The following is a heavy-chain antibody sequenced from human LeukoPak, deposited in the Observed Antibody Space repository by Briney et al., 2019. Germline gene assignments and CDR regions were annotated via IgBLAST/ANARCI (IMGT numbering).Heavy chain of an antibody. Sequence: VVLLMLSCAASGYTFSSYSMNWVRQAPWEGLESVSSNSSSSRYICDADTVKDTFTNSRDNATNSLYLQKISLRTDDMAAYYCARHRFLQRLFEVSAYDIWG. CDR2: NSSSSRYI. CDR1: GYTFSSYS. V-gene: IGHV3-21*01. CDR3: ARHRFLQRLFEVSAYDI. J-gene: IGHJ3*02. D-gene: IGHD3-3*01.